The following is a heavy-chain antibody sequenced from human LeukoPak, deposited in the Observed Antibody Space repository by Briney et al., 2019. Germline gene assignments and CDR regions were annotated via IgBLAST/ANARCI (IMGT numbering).Heavy chain of an antibody. CDR3: TRTYCSGGSCYWFDY. D-gene: IGHD2-15*01. CDR2: IKSKTDGGTT. CDR1: GFTFSNAW. Sequence: GRSLRLSCAASGFTFSNAWMGWVRQAPGKGLEWVGRIKSKTDGGTTDYAAPVKGRFTISRDDSKNTAYLQMNSLKTGDTAVYYCTRTYCSGGSCYWFDYWGQGTLVTVSS. V-gene: IGHV3-15*01. J-gene: IGHJ4*02.